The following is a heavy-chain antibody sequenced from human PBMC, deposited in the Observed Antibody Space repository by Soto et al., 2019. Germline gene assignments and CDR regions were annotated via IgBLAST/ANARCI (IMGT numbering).Heavy chain of an antibody. J-gene: IGHJ6*02. CDR2: INHSGST. CDR3: ARGGYDFWSGYYYYYYGMDV. V-gene: IGHV4-34*01. Sequence: PSETLSLTCAVYGGSFSGYYWRWIRQPPGKGLEWIGEINHSGSTNYNPSLKSRVTISVDTSKNQFSLKLSSVTAADTAVYYCARGGYDFWSGYYYYYYGMDVWGQGTTVTVSS. CDR1: GGSFSGYY. D-gene: IGHD3-3*01.